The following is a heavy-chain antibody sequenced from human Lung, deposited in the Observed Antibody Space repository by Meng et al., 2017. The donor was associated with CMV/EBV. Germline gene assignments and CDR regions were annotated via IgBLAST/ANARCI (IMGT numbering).Heavy chain of an antibody. Sequence: GESLKISCAASGFTFSDAWMSWVRQAPGKGLEWVGRVKSETDGGTRDYAAPVKDRFTISRDDSKNTLYRQMTNLKAEDTAIYYCTTDWRWGQGALVTVSS. J-gene: IGHJ4*02. V-gene: IGHV3-15*01. CDR1: GFTFSDAW. CDR3: TTDWR. CDR2: VKSETDGGTR.